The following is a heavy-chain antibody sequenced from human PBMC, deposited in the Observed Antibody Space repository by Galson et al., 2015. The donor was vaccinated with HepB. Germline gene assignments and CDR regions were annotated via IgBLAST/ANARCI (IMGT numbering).Heavy chain of an antibody. J-gene: IGHJ4*02. CDR2: IVPLFGTP. CDR1: GGTFTYYG. D-gene: IGHD3-22*01. Sequence: SVKVSCKASGGTFTYYGINWVRQAPGQGPEWMGGIVPLFGTPSYAQKFQGRVTISADVSTGTAYMELNMLKSDDTAVYYCARAPPPFDSSGYFGSFDYWGQGTLVTVSS. CDR3: ARAPPPFDSSGYFGSFDY. V-gene: IGHV1-69*13.